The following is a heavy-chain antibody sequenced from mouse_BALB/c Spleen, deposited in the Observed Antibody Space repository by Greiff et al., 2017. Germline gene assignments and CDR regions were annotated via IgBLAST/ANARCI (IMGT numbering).Heavy chain of an antibody. CDR2: IYPGSGNT. Sequence: VQLQQSGAELARPGASVKLSCKASGYTFTDYYINWVKQRTGQGLEWIGEIYPGSGNTYYNEKFKGKATLTADKSSSTAYMQLSSLTSEDSAVYFCARDYRYDYFDYWGQGTTLTVSS. CDR1: GYTFTDYY. V-gene: IGHV1-77*01. J-gene: IGHJ2*01. D-gene: IGHD2-14*01. CDR3: ARDYRYDYFDY.